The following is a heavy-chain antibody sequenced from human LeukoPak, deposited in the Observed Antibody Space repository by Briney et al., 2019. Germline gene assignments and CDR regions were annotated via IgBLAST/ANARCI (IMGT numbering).Heavy chain of an antibody. CDR3: ARTSPTVYSYGPFDY. CDR1: SGSISSSSYY. CDR2: IYYSGST. V-gene: IGHV4-39*07. J-gene: IGHJ4*02. D-gene: IGHD5-18*01. Sequence: SETLSLTCTVSSGSISSSSYYWGWIRQPPGKGLEWIGSIYYSGSTYYNPSLKSRVIISVDTSKNQFSLKVTSVTAADTAVYYCARTSPTVYSYGPFDYWGQGTLVTVSS.